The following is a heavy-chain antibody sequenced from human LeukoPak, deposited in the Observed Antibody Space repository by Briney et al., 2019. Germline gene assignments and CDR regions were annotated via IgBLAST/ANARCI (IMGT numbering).Heavy chain of an antibody. J-gene: IGHJ4*02. CDR3: EREVRAPDGDYADY. CDR2: IYTSGST. Sequence: SETLSLTCTVSGGSISSYYWSWIRQPAGKGLEWIGRIYTSGSTNYNPSLKSRVTISVDKSKNQFSLKLSSVTAADTAVYYCEREVRAPDGDYADYWGQGTLVTVSS. V-gene: IGHV4-4*07. CDR1: GGSISSYY. D-gene: IGHD4-17*01.